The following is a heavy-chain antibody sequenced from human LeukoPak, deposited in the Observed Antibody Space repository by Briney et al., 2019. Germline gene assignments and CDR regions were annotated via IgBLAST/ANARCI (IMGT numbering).Heavy chain of an antibody. Sequence: SETLSLTCTVSGGSISSGGYYWSWIRQPPGKGLEWIGYIYYSGSTNYNPSLKSRVTISVDTSKNQFSLKLSSVTAADTAVYYCARLARRITIFGVDNWFDPWGQGTLVTVSS. D-gene: IGHD3-3*01. J-gene: IGHJ5*02. V-gene: IGHV4-61*08. CDR2: IYYSGST. CDR3: ARLARRITIFGVDNWFDP. CDR1: GGSISSGGYY.